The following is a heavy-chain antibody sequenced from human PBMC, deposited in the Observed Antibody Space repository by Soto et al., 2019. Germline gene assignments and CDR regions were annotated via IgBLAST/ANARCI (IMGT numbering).Heavy chain of an antibody. CDR3: ARARGRIQLWNWFDP. J-gene: IGHJ5*02. V-gene: IGHV5-51*01. D-gene: IGHD5-18*01. Sequence: GESLKISCKGSGYSFTSYWIGWVRQMPGKGLEWMGIIYPGDSDTRYSPSFQGQVTISADKSISTAYLQWSSLKASDTAMYYCARARGRIQLWNWFDPWGQGTLVTVSS. CDR1: GYSFTSYW. CDR2: IYPGDSDT.